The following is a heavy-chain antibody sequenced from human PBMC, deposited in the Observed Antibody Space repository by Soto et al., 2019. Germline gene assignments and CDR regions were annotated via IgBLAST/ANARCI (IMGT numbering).Heavy chain of an antibody. CDR3: ARDRDIVVVDAHVHNAFDP. CDR2: ISDDGSNK. D-gene: IGHD2-2*01. J-gene: IGHJ5*02. CDR1: GFTFSSYA. Sequence: GGSLRLSCAASGFTFSSYAMHWVRQAPGKGLEWVAVISDDGSNKYYADSVKGRFTIASDKSKNTPYLQMNSLRGADTAVYYCARDRDIVVVDAHVHNAFDPWGQGTLVTVSS. V-gene: IGHV3-30-3*01.